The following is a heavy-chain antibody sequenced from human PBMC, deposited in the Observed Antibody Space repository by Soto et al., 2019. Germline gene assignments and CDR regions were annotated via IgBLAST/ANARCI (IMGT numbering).Heavy chain of an antibody. D-gene: IGHD3-22*01. J-gene: IGHJ4*02. Sequence: GGSLRLSCAASGFTFSSYAMSWVRQAPGKGLEWVSAISGSGGSTYYADSVKGRFTISRDNSKNTLYLQMNSLRAEDTAVYYCAKDRGTFSVVVIIYYFDYWGQGTLVTVSS. CDR2: ISGSGGST. V-gene: IGHV3-23*01. CDR1: GFTFSSYA. CDR3: AKDRGTFSVVVIIYYFDY.